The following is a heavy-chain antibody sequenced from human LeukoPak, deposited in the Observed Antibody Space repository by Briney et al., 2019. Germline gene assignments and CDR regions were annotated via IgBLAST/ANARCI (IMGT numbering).Heavy chain of an antibody. Sequence: GGSLRLSCPASGFTFNNYAMIWVRQAPGKGLKWVSGISGTGGSTFYADSVKGRFRISRDNSKNTLYLQMNGLRVDDTAVYYCAKGVQWAVPGSCLDSWGLGTLVTVSS. CDR2: ISGTGGST. D-gene: IGHD6-19*01. V-gene: IGHV3-23*01. CDR1: GFTFNNYA. CDR3: AKGVQWAVPGSCLDS. J-gene: IGHJ4*02.